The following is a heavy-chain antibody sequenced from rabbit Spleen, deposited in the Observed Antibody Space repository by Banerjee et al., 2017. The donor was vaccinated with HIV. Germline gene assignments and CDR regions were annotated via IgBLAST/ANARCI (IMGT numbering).Heavy chain of an antibody. CDR1: GFSFSDRDV. Sequence: QEQLVESGGGLVQPEGSLTLTCKASGFSFSDRDVMCWVRQAPGKGLEWIACINASTGKPVYATWAKGRFTISRTSSTTVTLQMTSLTAADTATYFCARDLISVIGWNFKLWGQGTLVTVS. V-gene: IGHV1S45*01. CDR2: INASTGKP. CDR3: ARDLISVIGWNFKL. D-gene: IGHD1-1*01. J-gene: IGHJ4*01.